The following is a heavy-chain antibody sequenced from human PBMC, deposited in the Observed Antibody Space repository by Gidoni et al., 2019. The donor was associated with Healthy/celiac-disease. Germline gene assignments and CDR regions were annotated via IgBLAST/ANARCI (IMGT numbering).Heavy chain of an antibody. CDR1: GFSLSTSGMC. V-gene: IGHV2-70*01. Sequence: QVTLRESGPALVKPTQTLTLTCTFSGFSLSTSGMCVSWIRQPPGKALEWLALIDWDDDKYYSTSLKTRLTISKDTSKNQVVLTMTNMDPVDTATYYCARTFKPYGSGTNWFDPWGQGTLVTVSS. CDR2: IDWDDDK. D-gene: IGHD3-10*01. J-gene: IGHJ5*02. CDR3: ARTFKPYGSGTNWFDP.